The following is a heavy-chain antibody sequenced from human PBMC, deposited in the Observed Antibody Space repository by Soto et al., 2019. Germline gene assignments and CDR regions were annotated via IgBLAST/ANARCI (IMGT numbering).Heavy chain of an antibody. J-gene: IGHJ4*02. V-gene: IGHV3-33*01. CDR1: GFTFGRHG. D-gene: IGHD4-17*01. CDR3: ARDGDYGDNGLDY. CDR2: IGSDGRRD. Sequence: QVQLVESGGGVVQPGGSLRLSCAASGFTFGRHGMHWVRQAPGKGLEWVAVIGSDGRRDSYADSVKGRFTISRDNGQNTLYLQMNSLRAEDTAVYYCARDGDYGDNGLDYWGQGTLVTVSS.